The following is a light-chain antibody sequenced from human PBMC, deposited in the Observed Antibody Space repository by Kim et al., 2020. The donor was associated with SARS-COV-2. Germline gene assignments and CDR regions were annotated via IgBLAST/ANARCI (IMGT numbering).Light chain of an antibody. CDR2: DVY. V-gene: IGLV2-14*03. CDR1: SSDVGGYNY. J-gene: IGLJ3*02. CDR3: CSYSASDTWV. Sequence: QSALTQPASVSGSPGQSITIPCTGTSSDVGGYNYVSWFQHHPGKAPKLIIFDVYKRPSGVSNRFSGSKSGSTASLTISGLQAEDEADYFCCSYSASDTWVFGRGTQLTVL.